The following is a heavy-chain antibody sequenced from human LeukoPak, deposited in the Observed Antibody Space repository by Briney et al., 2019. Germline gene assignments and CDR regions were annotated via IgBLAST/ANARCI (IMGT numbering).Heavy chain of an antibody. D-gene: IGHD6-13*01. CDR3: ARRSPYSSSGDVFDI. Sequence: ASVKVSCKSSGYTFTGYYMHWVRQAPGQGLEWMGWINPNSGGTNYAQKFQGWVTMTRDTSISTAYMELSRLRSDDAAVYYCARRSPYSSSGDVFDIWGQGTMVTVSS. CDR2: INPNSGGT. CDR1: GYTFTGYY. J-gene: IGHJ3*02. V-gene: IGHV1-2*04.